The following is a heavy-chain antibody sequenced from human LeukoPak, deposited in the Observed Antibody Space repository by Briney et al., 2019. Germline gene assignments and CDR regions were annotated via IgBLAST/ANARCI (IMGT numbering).Heavy chain of an antibody. J-gene: IGHJ1*01. CDR2: IIPIFGTA. Sequence: SVKVSCKASGGTFSSYAISWVRQAPGQGLEWMGGIIPIFGTANYAQKFQGRVTITTDESTSTAYMELSSLRSEDTAVYYCALGPLIAAAGRSPHWGQGTLVTVSS. CDR3: ALGPLIAAAGRSPH. V-gene: IGHV1-69*05. D-gene: IGHD6-13*01. CDR1: GGTFSSYA.